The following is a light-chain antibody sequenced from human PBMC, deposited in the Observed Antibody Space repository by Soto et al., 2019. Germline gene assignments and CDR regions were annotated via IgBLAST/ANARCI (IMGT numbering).Light chain of an antibody. CDR2: EVS. Sequence: QSALTQPPSASGSPGQSVTISCTGTSSDVGGYNYVSWYQQHPGKAPKLMIYEVSKRPSGVPDRFSGSKSGTTASLTVSGLQADDEAYYYCCSYAGSNIVVFGGGTKLPVL. CDR1: SSDVGGYNY. J-gene: IGLJ2*01. CDR3: CSYAGSNIVV. V-gene: IGLV2-8*01.